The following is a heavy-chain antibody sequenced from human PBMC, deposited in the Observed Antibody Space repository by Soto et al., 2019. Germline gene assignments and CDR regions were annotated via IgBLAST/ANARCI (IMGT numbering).Heavy chain of an antibody. CDR3: AGGPHSHYNDSHAYSYP. CDR1: GGTFSTYT. V-gene: IGHV1-69*02. J-gene: IGHJ5*02. D-gene: IGHD3-22*01. CDR2: IIPIIGII. Sequence: QVQLVQSGAEVKKPGSSVKVSCKASGGTFSTYTITWVRQAPGQGLEWMGRIIPIIGIINYAQKFQGRVTITADQFPGTXYMELTRLRSDDTAVYYCAGGPHSHYNDSHAYSYPWGQGTLVTVSS.